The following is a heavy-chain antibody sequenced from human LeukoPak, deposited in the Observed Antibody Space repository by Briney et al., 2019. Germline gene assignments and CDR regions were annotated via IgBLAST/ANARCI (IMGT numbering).Heavy chain of an antibody. D-gene: IGHD5-18*01. CDR1: GGSISSYY. V-gene: IGHV4-59*12. Sequence: SETLSLTCTVSGGSISSYYWSWIRQPPGKGLEWIGYIYYSGSTNYNPSLKSRVTISVDTSKNQFSLKLSSVTAADTAVYYCARGDTAIGHLDYWGQGTLVTVSS. CDR2: IYYSGST. CDR3: ARGDTAIGHLDY. J-gene: IGHJ4*02.